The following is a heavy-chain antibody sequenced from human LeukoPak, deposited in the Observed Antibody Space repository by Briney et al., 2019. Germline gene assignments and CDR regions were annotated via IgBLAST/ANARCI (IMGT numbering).Heavy chain of an antibody. CDR1: GGSISSYY. V-gene: IGHV4-59*08. CDR2: IYYSGCT. CDR3: ARHLDTAMVQFDY. Sequence: TSETLSLTCTVSGGSISSYYWSWIRQPPGKGLEWIGYIYYSGCTNYNPSLKSRVTISVDTSKNQFSLKLSSVTAADTAVYYCARHLDTAMVQFDYWGQGTLVTVSS. D-gene: IGHD5-18*01. J-gene: IGHJ4*02.